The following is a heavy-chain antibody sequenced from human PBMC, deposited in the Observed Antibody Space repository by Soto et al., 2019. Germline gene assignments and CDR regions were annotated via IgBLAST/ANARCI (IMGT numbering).Heavy chain of an antibody. V-gene: IGHV1-46*01. CDR2: INPNGGIT. Sequence: ASVKVSCKASGYTFTHYYIHWVRQAPGQGLEWMGIINPNGGITTYAQKFRAGFTMTRDTSTSTVYLELSSLRSEDSAIYYCATSVNSAMPFDYWGQGTLVTVSS. D-gene: IGHD5-18*01. CDR1: GYTFTHYY. CDR3: ATSVNSAMPFDY. J-gene: IGHJ4*02.